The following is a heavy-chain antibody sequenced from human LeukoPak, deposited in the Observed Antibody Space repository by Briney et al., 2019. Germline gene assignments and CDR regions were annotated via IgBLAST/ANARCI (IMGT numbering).Heavy chain of an antibody. V-gene: IGHV3-23*01. D-gene: IGHD3-10*01. CDR1: GFTFSSYA. Sequence: GGSLRLSCAASGFTFSSYAMTWVRQAPGKGLEWVSSISGSGGGTYYADSVKGRFTISRDNSKDTLYLQMNSLRAEDTAVYYCAILGASYCYISGSYSPPPDYWGQGTLVTVSS. CDR2: ISGSGGGT. CDR3: AILGASYCYISGSYSPPPDY. J-gene: IGHJ4*02.